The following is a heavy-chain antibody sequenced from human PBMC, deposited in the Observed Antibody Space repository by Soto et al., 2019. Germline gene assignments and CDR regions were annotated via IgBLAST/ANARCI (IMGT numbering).Heavy chain of an antibody. CDR1: GYTFTTSG. V-gene: IGHV1-18*01. CDR3: ARQGSWPYYYYGLDV. Sequence: QVQLVQSGPEVRKPGASVKVSCEASGYTFTTSGISWVRQVPGQGLEWMGWISTYNGDTNSAQNFQGRVLMTADTCTGTAYMELRSLKSDDTAVYYCARQGSWPYYYYGLDVWGQGTIVTVSS. D-gene: IGHD1-26*01. CDR2: ISTYNGDT. J-gene: IGHJ6*02.